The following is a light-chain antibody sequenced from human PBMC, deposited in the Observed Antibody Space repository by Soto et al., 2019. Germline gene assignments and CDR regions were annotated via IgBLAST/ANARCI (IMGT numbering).Light chain of an antibody. V-gene: IGKV3-20*01. CDR3: HQYGSSPST. CDR2: GAS. CDR1: QSVSSFY. Sequence: EIVLTQSPGTLSLSPGERATLSFSASQSVSSFYLAWYQQKPGQAPRLLIYGASRSATGIPGRFSGGGSGTDFTPTISRLVPEDFVVYYCHQYGSSPSTFGPGTKVDSK. J-gene: IGKJ3*01.